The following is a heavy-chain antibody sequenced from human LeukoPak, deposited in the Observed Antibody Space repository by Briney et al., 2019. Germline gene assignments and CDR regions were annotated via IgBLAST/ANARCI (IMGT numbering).Heavy chain of an antibody. CDR1: GVSISSYY. D-gene: IGHD3-22*01. CDR2: IYYSGST. J-gene: IGHJ4*02. CDR3: ARHGNYYDSSGYNYYFDY. V-gene: IGHV4-59*08. Sequence: SETLSLTCTVSGVSISSYYWSWIRQPPGKGLEWIGNIYYSGSTKYNPSLKSRVTISVDTSKNHFSLKLSSVTAADTAVHYCARHGNYYDSSGYNYYFDYWGQGTLGTVSS.